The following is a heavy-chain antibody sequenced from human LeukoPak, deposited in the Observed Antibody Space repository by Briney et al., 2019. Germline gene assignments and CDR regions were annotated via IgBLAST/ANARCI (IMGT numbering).Heavy chain of an antibody. Sequence: SETLSLTCAVSGGSISSSNWWSWVRQPPGKGLEWIGEIYHSGSTNYNPSLKSRVTISVDKSKNQFSLKLSSVTAADTAVYYCARRWYDYIWGSYRKTSFFDYWGQGTLVTVSS. J-gene: IGHJ4*02. CDR3: ARRWYDYIWGSYRKTSFFDY. CDR2: IYHSGST. V-gene: IGHV4-4*02. D-gene: IGHD3-16*02. CDR1: GGSISSSNW.